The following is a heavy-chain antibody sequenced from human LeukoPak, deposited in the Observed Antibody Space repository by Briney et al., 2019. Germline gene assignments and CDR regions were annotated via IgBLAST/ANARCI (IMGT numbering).Heavy chain of an antibody. D-gene: IGHD3-3*01. CDR1: GFTFSSYA. J-gene: IGHJ4*02. V-gene: IGHV3-23*01. CDR2: ISGSGGST. Sequence: GGSLRLSCAASGFTFSSYAMSWVRQAPGKGLEWVSAISGSGGSTYYADSVKGRFTISRDNSKNTLYLQMNSLRAEDTAVYYCAKDLSPTIFGVATIGFYDYWGQGTLVTVSS. CDR3: AKDLSPTIFGVATIGFYDY.